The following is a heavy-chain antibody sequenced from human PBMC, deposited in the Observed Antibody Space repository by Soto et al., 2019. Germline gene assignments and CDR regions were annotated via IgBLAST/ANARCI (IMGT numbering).Heavy chain of an antibody. Sequence: ASVKVSCAASGFTFSSYWMHWVRQAPGKGLVWVSRINSDGSSTSYADSVKGRFTISRDNAKNTLYLQMNSLRAEDTAVYYCARCAARTYYYGMDVWGQGTTVTVSS. CDR3: ARCAARTYYYGMDV. D-gene: IGHD6-25*01. CDR2: INSDGSST. J-gene: IGHJ6*02. CDR1: GFTFSSYW. V-gene: IGHV3-74*01.